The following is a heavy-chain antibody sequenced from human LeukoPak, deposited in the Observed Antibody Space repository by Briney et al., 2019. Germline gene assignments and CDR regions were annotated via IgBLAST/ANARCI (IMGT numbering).Heavy chain of an antibody. V-gene: IGHV2-5*02. Sequence: SGPTLVKPTQTLTLTCTFSGFLLSTSGVGVGWIRQPPGKALEWLTLIYWDDDKRYSPSLKGRLTITKDTPKNQVVLTMTNMDPVDTATYYCAHCVSVAGTGYYFDYWGQGTLVTVSS. D-gene: IGHD6-19*01. CDR1: GFLLSTSGVG. J-gene: IGHJ4*02. CDR2: IYWDDDK. CDR3: AHCVSVAGTGYYFDY.